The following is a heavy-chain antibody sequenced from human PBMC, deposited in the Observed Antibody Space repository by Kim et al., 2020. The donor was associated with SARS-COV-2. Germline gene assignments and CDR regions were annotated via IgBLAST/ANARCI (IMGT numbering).Heavy chain of an antibody. J-gene: IGHJ5*02. V-gene: IGHV5-51*01. CDR2: IYPGDSDT. CDR1: GYSFTSYW. Sequence: GESLKISCKGSGYSFTSYWIGWVRQMPGKGLEWMGIIYPGDSDTRYSPSFQGQVTISADKSISTAYLQWSSLKASDTAMYYCARITMVRGVMSSWFDPWGQGTLVTVSS. CDR3: ARITMVRGVMSSWFDP. D-gene: IGHD3-10*01.